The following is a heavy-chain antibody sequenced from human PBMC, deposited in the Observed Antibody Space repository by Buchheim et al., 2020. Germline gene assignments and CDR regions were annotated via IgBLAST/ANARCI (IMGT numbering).Heavy chain of an antibody. CDR2: ISYDGSNK. CDR3: AKDLNPYRYYYDSSGYFDY. V-gene: IGHV3-30*18. J-gene: IGHJ4*02. CDR1: GFTFSSYG. Sequence: QVQLVESGGGVVQPGRSLRLSCAASGFTFSSYGMHWVRQAPGKGLEWVAVISYDGSNKYYADSVKGRFTISRDNSKKTLYLQMNSLRAEDTAVYYCAKDLNPYRYYYDSSGYFDYWGQGTL. D-gene: IGHD3-22*01.